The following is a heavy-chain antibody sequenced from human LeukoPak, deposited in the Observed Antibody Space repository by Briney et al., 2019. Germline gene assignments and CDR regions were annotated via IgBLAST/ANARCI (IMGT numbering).Heavy chain of an antibody. CDR2: IYYSGST. J-gene: IGHJ5*02. V-gene: IGHV4-59*01. D-gene: IGHD3-10*02. Sequence: PSETLSLTCTVSGGSISSYYWSWIRQPPGKGLEWIGYIYYSGSTNYNPSLKSRVTISVDTSKNQFSLKLSSVTAADTAVYYRARDGGLYYYDRGGWFDPWGQGTLVTVSS. CDR3: ARDGGLYYYDRGGWFDP. CDR1: GGSISSYY.